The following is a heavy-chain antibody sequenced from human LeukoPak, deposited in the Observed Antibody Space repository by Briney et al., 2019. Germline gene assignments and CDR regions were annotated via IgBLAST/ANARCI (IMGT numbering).Heavy chain of an antibody. CDR1: GFTFSSYA. CDR3: AKENYDFWSGYYGDY. D-gene: IGHD3-3*01. CDR2: ISGSGGST. J-gene: IGHJ4*02. V-gene: IGHV3-23*01. Sequence: GGSLRLSCAASGFTFSSYAMSWVRQAPGKGLEWVSAISGSGGSTYYADSVKGRFTISRDNPKNTLYLQMNSLRAEDTAVYYCAKENYDFWSGYYGDYWGQGTLVTVSS.